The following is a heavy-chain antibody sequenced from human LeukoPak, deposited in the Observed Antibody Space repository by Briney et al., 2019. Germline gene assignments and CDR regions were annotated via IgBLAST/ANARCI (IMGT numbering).Heavy chain of an antibody. D-gene: IGHD4-23*01. CDR2: ISAYNGNT. CDR1: GYTFTSYG. J-gene: IGHJ3*02. Sequence: ASVKVSCKASGYTFTSYGISWVRQPPGQGLEWMGWISAYNGNTNYEQKFQGRVTMTTGTSTSTAYMELRSLRSDDTALYYCARAESLYGGNLAAAFDIWGQGTMVTVSS. V-gene: IGHV1-18*01. CDR3: ARAESLYGGNLAAAFDI.